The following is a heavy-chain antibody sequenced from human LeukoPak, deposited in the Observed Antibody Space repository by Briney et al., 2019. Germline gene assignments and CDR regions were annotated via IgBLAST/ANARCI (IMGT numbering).Heavy chain of an antibody. CDR2: IIPIFGTA. Sequence: SVKVSCKASGGTFSSYAISWVRQAPGQGLEWMGGIIPIFGTANYAQKFQGRVTITTDESTSTAHMELSSLRSEDTAVYYCATGAPTVTALGDAFDIWGQGTMVTVSS. V-gene: IGHV1-69*05. CDR3: ATGAPTVTALGDAFDI. CDR1: GGTFSSYA. J-gene: IGHJ3*02. D-gene: IGHD4-17*01.